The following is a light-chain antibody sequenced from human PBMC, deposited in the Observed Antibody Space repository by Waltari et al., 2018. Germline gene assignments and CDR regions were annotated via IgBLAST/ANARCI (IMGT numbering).Light chain of an antibody. CDR3: QQYYTTPFT. CDR1: QDISNS. V-gene: IGKV1-NL1*01. Sequence: DIQMTQSPTSLSAFVGDRVTITCLASQDISNSLAWYQQKPGKAPKLLLSAASRLESGVPSRFSGSGSETDYTLSISSLQPEDFATYYCQQYYTTPFTFGPGTKVDIK. CDR2: AAS. J-gene: IGKJ3*01.